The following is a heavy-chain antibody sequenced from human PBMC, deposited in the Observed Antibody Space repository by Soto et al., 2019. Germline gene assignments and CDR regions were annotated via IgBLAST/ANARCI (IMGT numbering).Heavy chain of an antibody. CDR2: IRGSGGST. J-gene: IGHJ4*02. Sequence: EVQLLESGGGLVQPGGSLRLSCAASGFTFSSYAMSWVRQAPGKGLEWVSGIRGSGGSTYYADSVKGRFTISRDKSKNTLYLQMNSLRAEDTAVYYCAKDIWITRIGDFDYWGQGTLVTVSS. CDR1: GFTFSSYA. D-gene: IGHD3-22*01. V-gene: IGHV3-23*01. CDR3: AKDIWITRIGDFDY.